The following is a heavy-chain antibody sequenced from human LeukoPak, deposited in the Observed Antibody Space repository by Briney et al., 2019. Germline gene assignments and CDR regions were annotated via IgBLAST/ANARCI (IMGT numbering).Heavy chain of an antibody. CDR2: INHSGST. D-gene: IGHD3-22*01. CDR3: ARGVYDSSGYYFDY. CDR1: GFRFSDAW. Sequence: GSLRLSCAASGFRFSDAWMSWIRQPPGKGLEWIGEINHSGSTNYNPSLKSRVTISVDTSKNQFSLTLSSVTAADTAVYYCARGVYDSSGYYFDYWGQGTLVTVSS. J-gene: IGHJ4*02. V-gene: IGHV4-34*01.